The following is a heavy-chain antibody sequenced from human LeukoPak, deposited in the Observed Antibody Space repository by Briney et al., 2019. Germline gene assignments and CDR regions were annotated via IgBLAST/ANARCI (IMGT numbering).Heavy chain of an antibody. J-gene: IGHJ4*02. V-gene: IGHV1-2*02. CDR2: INPNSGGT. D-gene: IGHD1-20*01. CDR3: ARPPHNWNPGDGDY. Sequence: ASVKVSCKASGYTFTGYYMHWVRQAPGQGLEWMGWINPNSGGTNYAQKFQGRVTMTSDTSISTAYMELSRLRSDDTAVYYCARPPHNWNPGDGDYWGQGTLVTVSS. CDR1: GYTFTGYY.